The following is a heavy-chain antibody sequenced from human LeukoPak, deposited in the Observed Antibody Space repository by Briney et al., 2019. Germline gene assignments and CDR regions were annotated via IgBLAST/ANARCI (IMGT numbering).Heavy chain of an antibody. CDR3: AKARREQNGGSNY. D-gene: IGHD2-15*01. V-gene: IGHV3-23*01. CDR1: GFTFSSYA. J-gene: IGHJ4*02. Sequence: GGSLRLSCAASGFTFSSYAMHWVRQAPGKGLEWVSTISGSGFSTYYADSVKGRFTISRDNSKNTLYLQMNSLRAEDTAVYYCAKARREQNGGSNYWGQGTLVTVSS. CDR2: ISGSGFST.